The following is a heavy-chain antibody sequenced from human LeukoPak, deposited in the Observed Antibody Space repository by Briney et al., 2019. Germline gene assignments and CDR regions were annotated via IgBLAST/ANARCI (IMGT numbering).Heavy chain of an antibody. CDR1: GFTFSSYG. Sequence: GGSLRLSCAASGFTFSSYGMHWVRQAPGKGLDWVAFIRYDGSNKYYADSVKGRFTISRDNSKNTLYLQMNSLRAEDTAVYYCAKAPNVYSYGYYFDYWGQGTLVTVSS. CDR2: IRYDGSNK. V-gene: IGHV3-30*02. D-gene: IGHD5-18*01. J-gene: IGHJ4*02. CDR3: AKAPNVYSYGYYFDY.